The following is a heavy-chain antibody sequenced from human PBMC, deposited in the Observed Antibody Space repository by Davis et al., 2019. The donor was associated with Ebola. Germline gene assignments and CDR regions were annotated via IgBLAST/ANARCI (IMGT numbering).Heavy chain of an antibody. CDR3: SRDICGMDDY. D-gene: IGHD2-21*01. J-gene: IGHJ4*02. Sequence: GESLKTPRAAPGFTYSTYWMHRVRQLPGKGLVWVSRTNEDGTITNYADPVRGRFTISRDNAKNTLYLQMNSLRAEDTAIYYCSRDICGMDDYWGPGTLVTVSS. CDR1: GFTYSTYW. V-gene: IGHV3-74*01. CDR2: TNEDGTIT.